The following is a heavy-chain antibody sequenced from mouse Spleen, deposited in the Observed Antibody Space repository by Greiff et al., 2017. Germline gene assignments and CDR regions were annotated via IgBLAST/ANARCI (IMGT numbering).Heavy chain of an antibody. CDR2: INYDGSST. D-gene: IGHD2-14*01. V-gene: IGHV5-16*01. CDR1: GFTFSDYY. J-gene: IGHJ4*01. CDR3: ARESYYRYAMDY. Sequence: EVHLVESEGGLVQPGSSMKLSCTASGFTFSDYYMAWVRQVPEKGLEWVANINYDGSSTYYLDSLKSRFIISRDNAKNILYLQMSSLKSEDTATYYCARESYYRYAMDYWGQGTSVTVSS.